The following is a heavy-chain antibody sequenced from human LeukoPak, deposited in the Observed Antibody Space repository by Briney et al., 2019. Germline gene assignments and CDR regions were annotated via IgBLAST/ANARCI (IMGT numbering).Heavy chain of an antibody. CDR2: ISYDGSNK. D-gene: IGHD3-22*01. CDR3: ARDPMIVLSYYFDY. V-gene: IGHV3-30-3*01. Sequence: GGSLRPSCAASGFTFSSYAMHWVRQAPGKGLEWVAVISYDGSNKYYADSVKGRFTISRDNSKNTLYLQMNSLRAEDTAVYYCARDPMIVLSYYFDYWGQGTLVTVSS. J-gene: IGHJ4*02. CDR1: GFTFSSYA.